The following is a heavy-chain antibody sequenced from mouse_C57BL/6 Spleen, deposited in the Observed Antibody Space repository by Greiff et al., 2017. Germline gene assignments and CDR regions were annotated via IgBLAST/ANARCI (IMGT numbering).Heavy chain of an antibody. D-gene: IGHD1-1*02. CDR2: IYPGSGST. CDR3: ALSFITMVYAMDY. J-gene: IGHJ4*01. Sequence: QVQLQQPGAELVKPGASVKMSCKASGYTFTSYWITWVKQRPGQGLEWIGDIYPGSGSTNYNEKFKSKATLTVDTSSSTAYMQLSSLTSEDSAVYYCALSFITMVYAMDYWGQGTSVTVSA. V-gene: IGHV1-55*01. CDR1: GYTFTSYW.